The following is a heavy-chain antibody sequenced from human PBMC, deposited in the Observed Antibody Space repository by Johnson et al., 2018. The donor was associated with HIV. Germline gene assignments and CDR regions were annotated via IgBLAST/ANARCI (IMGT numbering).Heavy chain of an antibody. Sequence: VQLVESGGGLVKPGESLRLSCAASGFTFSNAWMHWVRQAPGKGLEWVGRIKSKTDGGTTDYAAPVKGRFTISRDDSKNTLYLQMNSLKTEDTAVYYCARGLPYYYDSSSYFVRVVAGAFDIWCQGTLVTVSS. CDR2: IKSKTDGGTT. D-gene: IGHD3-22*01. V-gene: IGHV3-15*01. J-gene: IGHJ3*02. CDR1: GFTFSNAW. CDR3: ARGLPYYYDSSSYFVRVVAGAFDI.